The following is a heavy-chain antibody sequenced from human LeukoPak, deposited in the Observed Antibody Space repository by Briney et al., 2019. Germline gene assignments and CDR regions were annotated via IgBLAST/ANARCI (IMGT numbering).Heavy chain of an antibody. CDR1: GYIFSTSG. CDR2: ISVYNGNI. Sequence: ASVKVSCKASGYIFSTSGISWVRQAPGQGLEWMGWISVYNGNIKYAQNFQGRVTMTTDTSTSTAYMELRSLRSDDTAVYYCGRDRSYSWYELEYWGQGTLVTVSS. J-gene: IGHJ4*02. D-gene: IGHD5-12*01. CDR3: GRDRSYSWYELEY. V-gene: IGHV1-18*01.